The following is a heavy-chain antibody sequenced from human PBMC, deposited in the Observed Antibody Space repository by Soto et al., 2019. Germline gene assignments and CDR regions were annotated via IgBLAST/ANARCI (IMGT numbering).Heavy chain of an antibody. Sequence: SETLSLTCTVSGGSISSYYWSWIRQPPGKGLEWIGYIYYSGSTNYNPSLKSRVTISVDTSKNQFSLKLSSVTAADTAVYYCARLPEISRTEPVGMDVWGQGTTVTVSS. J-gene: IGHJ6*02. D-gene: IGHD2-15*01. CDR1: GGSISSYY. CDR2: IYYSGST. CDR3: ARLPEISRTEPVGMDV. V-gene: IGHV4-59*01.